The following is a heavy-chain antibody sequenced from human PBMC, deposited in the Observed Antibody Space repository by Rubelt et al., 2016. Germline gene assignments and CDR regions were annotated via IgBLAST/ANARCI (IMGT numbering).Heavy chain of an antibody. J-gene: IGHJ3*01. CDR2: ITSSGGST. CDR3: AARHGTQTYGAFDL. Sequence: QEQLVQSGAEVRKPGASVSISCKPSGHNFIGYHIHWVRQAPGQGLEGMGIITSSGGSTPYAQKCQGRVSLTRDTLELNSLRPEDTAVYFCAARHGTQTYGAFDLWGQGTKVTVSS. CDR1: GHNFIGYH. D-gene: IGHD6-13*01. V-gene: IGHV1-46*01.